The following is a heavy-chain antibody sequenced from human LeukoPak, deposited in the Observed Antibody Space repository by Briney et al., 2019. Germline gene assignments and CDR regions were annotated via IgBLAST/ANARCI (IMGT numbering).Heavy chain of an antibody. Sequence: SETLSLTCTVSGGSISSYYWSWIRQPPGKGLEWIGYIYNSGSTNYNPSLKSRVTISVDTSKNQFSLKLSSVTAADTAVYYCARGLWFGELSFDYWGQGTLVTVSS. D-gene: IGHD3-10*01. CDR3: ARGLWFGELSFDY. V-gene: IGHV4-59*01. CDR1: GGSISSYY. J-gene: IGHJ4*02. CDR2: IYNSGST.